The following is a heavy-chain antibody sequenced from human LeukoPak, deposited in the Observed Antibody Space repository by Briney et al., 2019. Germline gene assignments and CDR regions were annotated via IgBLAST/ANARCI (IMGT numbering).Heavy chain of an antibody. V-gene: IGHV3-23*01. D-gene: IGHD3-10*01. CDR1: GFTFSSYS. CDR3: AKDPTSILWFGELLSSPDY. CDR2: FSCSGGST. J-gene: IGHJ4*02. Sequence: PGGSLRLSCAASGFTFSSYSISLVRQAPGKGLEWVSAFSCSGGSTNYADSVKGRFTISRDNSKNTLYLQMNSLRAEDTAVYYCAKDPTSILWFGELLSSPDYWGQGTLVTVSS.